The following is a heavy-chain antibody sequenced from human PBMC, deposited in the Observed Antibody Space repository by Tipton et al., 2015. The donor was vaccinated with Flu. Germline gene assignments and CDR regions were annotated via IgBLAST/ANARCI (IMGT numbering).Heavy chain of an antibody. J-gene: IGHJ4*02. Sequence: GLVKPSETLSLTCTVSSGSIGSTNYFCAWIRQPPGKRLELIGSIYPSGTTYYNPSLKSRVTISVDTSKGQFSLKLRSVTAADTAVYYCARLSYYDVDLKNFYFDYWGQGALVTVSS. CDR2: IYPSGTT. CDR3: ARLSYYDVDLKNFYFDY. CDR1: SGSIGSTNYF. D-gene: IGHD3-10*02. V-gene: IGHV4-39*01.